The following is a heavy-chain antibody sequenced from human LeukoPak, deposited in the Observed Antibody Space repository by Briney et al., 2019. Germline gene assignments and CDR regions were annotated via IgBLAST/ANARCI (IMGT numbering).Heavy chain of an antibody. D-gene: IGHD1-1*01. CDR2: NRTSGPGT. CDR1: GFSYSGYA. J-gene: IGHJ6*02. V-gene: IGHV3-23*01. Sequence: PGGSLRLSCSASGFSYSGYALSWVRQAPAKGLEWVSHNRTSGPGTFYTDSVKGRFTISRDNSENTLYLQRNSLRVEDTAVYFCARKGLETPTVFMDVWGPGTTVTVSS. CDR3: ARKGLETPTVFMDV.